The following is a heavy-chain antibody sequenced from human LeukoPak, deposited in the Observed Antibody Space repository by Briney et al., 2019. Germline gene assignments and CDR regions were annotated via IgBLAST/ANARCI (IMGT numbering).Heavy chain of an antibody. Sequence: SETLSLTCTVSGGSISSGGYYWSWIRQHPGKGLEWIRYIYYSGSTYYNPSLKSRVTISVDTSKNQFSLKLSSVTAADTAVYYCAKQEPVRWGGENWFDPWGQGTLVTVSS. V-gene: IGHV4-31*03. CDR3: AKQEPVRWGGENWFDP. CDR1: GGSISSGGYY. D-gene: IGHD1-14*01. CDR2: IYYSGST. J-gene: IGHJ5*02.